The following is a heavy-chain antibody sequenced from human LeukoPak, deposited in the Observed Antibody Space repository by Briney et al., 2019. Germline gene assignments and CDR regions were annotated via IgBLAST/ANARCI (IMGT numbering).Heavy chain of an antibody. D-gene: IGHD1-1*01. CDR1: GGTFSSYA. J-gene: IGHJ6*02. Sequence: SVKVSCKASGGTFSSYAISWVRQAPGQGLEWMGGIIPIFGTANYAQKFQGRVTITADESTSTAYMELSSLRSEDTAVYYCARDREGGTSTHYYYGMDVWGQGTTVTISS. CDR3: ARDREGGTSTHYYYGMDV. V-gene: IGHV1-69*13. CDR2: IIPIFGTA.